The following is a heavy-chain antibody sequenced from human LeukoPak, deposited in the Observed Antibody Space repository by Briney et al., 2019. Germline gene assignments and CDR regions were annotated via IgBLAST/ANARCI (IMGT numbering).Heavy chain of an antibody. CDR1: GFTFSSYA. J-gene: IGHJ4*02. Sequence: GGSLRLSCAASGFTFSSYAMSWVRQAPGKGLEWVSAISGSSGSTYYADSVKGRFTISRDNSKNTLYLQMNSLRAEDTAVYYCATTIVVEYFDYWGQGTLVTVSS. CDR2: ISGSSGST. CDR3: ATTIVVEYFDY. D-gene: IGHD1-26*01. V-gene: IGHV3-23*01.